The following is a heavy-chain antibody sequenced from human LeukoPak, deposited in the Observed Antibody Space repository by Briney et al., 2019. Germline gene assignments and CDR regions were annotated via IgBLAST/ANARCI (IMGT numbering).Heavy chain of an antibody. CDR3: ARGWGYSYGHFDY. V-gene: IGHV5-51*01. Sequence: GESLEISCKGSGYSFTNYWIGWVRQMPGKGLEWLGIIYPGDSDTTYSPSFQGQVTISVDKSISTAYLQWSSLKASDTAMYYCARGWGYSYGHFDYWGQGTLVTVSS. D-gene: IGHD5-18*01. J-gene: IGHJ4*02. CDR2: IYPGDSDT. CDR1: GYSFTNYW.